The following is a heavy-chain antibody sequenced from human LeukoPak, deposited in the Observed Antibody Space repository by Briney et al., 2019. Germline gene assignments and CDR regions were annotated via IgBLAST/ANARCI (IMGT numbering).Heavy chain of an antibody. J-gene: IGHJ4*02. CDR3: ASLGGIAVAGTGDY. CDR2: INPNSGGT. CDR1: GYTFTGYY. V-gene: IGHV1-2*02. Sequence: ASVKVSCKASGYTFTGYYMHWVRQAPGQGLEWMGWINPNSGGTNYAQKFQGRVTMTRDTSISTAYMELSRLRSADTAVYYCASLGGIAVAGTGDYWGQGTLVTVSS. D-gene: IGHD6-19*01.